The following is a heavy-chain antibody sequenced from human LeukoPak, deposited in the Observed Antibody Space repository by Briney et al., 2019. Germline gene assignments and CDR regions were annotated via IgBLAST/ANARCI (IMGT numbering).Heavy chain of an antibody. Sequence: GASVKVSCKSSGYTFTDHFIHWVRQAPGQGLEWVGEINPYNGYTEYAWRLQGRVTMTRDTSISTAFMEVSRLTSDDTAVYYCARDYSLSDFDYWGQGTLVTVAS. CDR1: GYTFTDHF. V-gene: IGHV1-2*02. D-gene: IGHD2-21*01. CDR2: INPYNGYT. CDR3: ARDYSLSDFDY. J-gene: IGHJ4*02.